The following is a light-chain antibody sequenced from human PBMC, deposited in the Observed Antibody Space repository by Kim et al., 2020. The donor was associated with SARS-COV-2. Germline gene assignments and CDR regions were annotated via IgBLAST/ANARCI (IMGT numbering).Light chain of an antibody. V-gene: IGKV3D-20*01. CDR1: QSVGSSD. J-gene: IGKJ4*01. Sequence: LSLGERVTHPGGASQSVGSSDLAWYQQRPGLAPRLVIYEASFRATGIPDRFSGSASGTDFTLTISRLEPEDFGVYFCQHYGTSPGTFGGGTKVEI. CDR3: QHYGTSPGT. CDR2: EAS.